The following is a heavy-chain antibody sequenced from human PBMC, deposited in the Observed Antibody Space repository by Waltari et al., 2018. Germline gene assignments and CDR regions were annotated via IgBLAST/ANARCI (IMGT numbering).Heavy chain of an antibody. CDR3: ASRVGGITPLTV. D-gene: IGHD4-4*01. J-gene: IGHJ4*02. CDR2: ISHTGDT. Sequence: QVQLQQWGAGLLKPSETLSLTCAVYGGSFYSYYWTWVRQDPGKGLQWIGEISHTGDTYYNASLKSRVTMLIDASKNQFSLKLRSVTAADAAIYYCASRVGGITPLTVWGQGTPVTVSS. CDR1: GGSFYSYY. V-gene: IGHV4-34*01.